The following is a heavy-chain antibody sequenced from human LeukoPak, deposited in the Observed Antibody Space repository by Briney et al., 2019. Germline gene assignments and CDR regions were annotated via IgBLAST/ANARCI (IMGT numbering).Heavy chain of an antibody. CDR1: GLTFSSYA. V-gene: IGHV3-23*01. CDR2: ISGSGGST. Sequence: GGSLRLSCAASGLTFSSYAMSWVRQAPGKGLEWVSAISGSGGSTYYADSVKGRFTISRDNSKNTLYLQMNSLRAEDTAVYYCAKDIRRYYYGSGSYSGAFDIWGQGTMVTVSS. CDR3: AKDIRRYYYGSGSYSGAFDI. J-gene: IGHJ3*02. D-gene: IGHD3-10*01.